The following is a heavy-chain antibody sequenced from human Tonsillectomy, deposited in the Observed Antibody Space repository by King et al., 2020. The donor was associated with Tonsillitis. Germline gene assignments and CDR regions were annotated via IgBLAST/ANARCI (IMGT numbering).Heavy chain of an antibody. CDR2: IYYSGST. CDR3: ARGTSRLVLDY. D-gene: IGHD6-6*01. CDR1: GGSISSSGYS. J-gene: IGHJ4*02. V-gene: IGHV4-30-4*07. Sequence: VQLQESGPGLVKPSQTLSLTCAVSGGSISSSGYSWSWIRQPPGKGLEWIGYIYYSGSTYYNPSLKSRITISLDTSKNQFSLKLSSVTAADTAVYYCARGTSRLVLDYWGQGTLVTVSS.